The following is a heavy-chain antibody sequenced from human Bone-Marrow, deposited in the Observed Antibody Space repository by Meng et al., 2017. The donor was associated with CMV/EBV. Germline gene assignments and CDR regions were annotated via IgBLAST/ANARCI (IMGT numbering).Heavy chain of an antibody. D-gene: IGHD3-10*01. CDR2: IHYRGST. CDR3: AISSYITDAMDF. V-gene: IGHV4-39*07. Sequence: SETLSLTCTVSGGSISRRNYYWGWIRQPPGKGLELNGSIHYRGSTYCNPSLKSRVTISVDTSKDQFSLKPSSVTAAGAAVYFCAISSYITDAMDFWGQGTMVTVSS. CDR1: GGSISRRNYY. J-gene: IGHJ4*02.